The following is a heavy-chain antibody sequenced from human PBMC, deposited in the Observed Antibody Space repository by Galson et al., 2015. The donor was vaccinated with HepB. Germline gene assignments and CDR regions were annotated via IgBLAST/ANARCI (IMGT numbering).Heavy chain of an antibody. CDR2: IYYSGST. CDR3: ARGGLLLWFGDFQSRSLETNWFDP. J-gene: IGHJ5*02. V-gene: IGHV4-39*01. D-gene: IGHD3-10*01. CDR1: GGSISSSRYY. Sequence: SETLSLTCTVSGGSISSSRYYWGWIRQPPGKGLEWIGSIYYSGSTYYNPSLKSRVTISVDTSKNQFSLNLSSVTAADTAVYYCARGGLLLWFGDFQSRSLETNWFDPWGLGTLVTVSS.